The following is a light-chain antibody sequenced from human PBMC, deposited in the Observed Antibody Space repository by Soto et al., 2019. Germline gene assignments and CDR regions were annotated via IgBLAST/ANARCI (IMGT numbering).Light chain of an antibody. CDR2: GAS. Sequence: MMPSPPPLSPSPGERATLSCRASQGVISDLAWYQQKPGQAPRLLIYGASSRATGIPERFSGSGSGTDFTLTISRLEPEDFAVYYCQQYGSSPITFGQGTRLEI. CDR3: QQYGSSPIT. CDR1: QGVISD. V-gene: IGKV3-20*01. J-gene: IGKJ5*01.